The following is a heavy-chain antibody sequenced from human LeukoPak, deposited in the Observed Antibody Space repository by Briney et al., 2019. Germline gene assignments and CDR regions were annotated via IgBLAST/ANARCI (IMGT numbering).Heavy chain of an antibody. CDR3: AKQLGYCSDGSCYFPY. D-gene: IGHD2-15*01. CDR1: GFTFSSYA. Sequence: GGSLRLSCAASGFTFSSYAMSWVRQAPGKGLEWVSAISGSGGYTYYADSVQGRFTISRDNSKSTLCLQMNSLRAEDTAVYYCAKQLGYCSDGSCYFPYWGQGTLVTVSS. J-gene: IGHJ4*02. CDR2: ISGSGGYT. V-gene: IGHV3-23*01.